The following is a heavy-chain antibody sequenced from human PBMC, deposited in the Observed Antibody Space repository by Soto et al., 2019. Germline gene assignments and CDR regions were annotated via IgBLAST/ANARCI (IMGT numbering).Heavy chain of an antibody. CDR3: ARAHPSAASAYDSSGYYFDY. CDR2: IYHSGST. J-gene: IGHJ4*02. V-gene: IGHV4-30-2*01. Sequence: SETLSLTCAVSGGSISSGGYSWSWIRQPPGKGLEWIGYIYHSGSTYYNPSLKSRVTISVDRSKNQFSLKLSSVTAADTAVYYCARAHPSAASAYDSSGYYFDYWGQGTLVTVS. CDR1: GGSISSGGYS. D-gene: IGHD3-22*01.